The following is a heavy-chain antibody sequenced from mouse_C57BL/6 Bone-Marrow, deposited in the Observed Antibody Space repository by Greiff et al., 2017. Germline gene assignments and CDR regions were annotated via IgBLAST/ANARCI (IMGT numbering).Heavy chain of an antibody. CDR3: ARWYYGSSPMDY. CDR2: ISDGGSYT. J-gene: IGHJ4*01. D-gene: IGHD1-1*01. CDR1: GFTFSSYA. V-gene: IGHV5-4*03. Sequence: EVKLVESGGGLVKPGGSLKLSCAASGFTFSSYAMSWVRQTPEKRLEWVATISDGGSYTYYPDNVKGRFTISRDNAKNNLYLQMSHLKSEDTAMYYCARWYYGSSPMDYWGQGTSVTVSS.